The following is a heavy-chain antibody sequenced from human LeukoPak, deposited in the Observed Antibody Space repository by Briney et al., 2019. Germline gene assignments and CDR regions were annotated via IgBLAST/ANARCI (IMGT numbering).Heavy chain of an antibody. CDR2: IYHSGST. V-gene: IGHV4-4*07. J-gene: IGHJ4*02. Sequence: PSETLSLTCTVSGGSISGYYWNWIRQPAGTGLELIGRIYHSGSTDYNSSLRSRLTMSVDTSKSQFSLKLTSVTAADTAVYYCAREHRDYEGSGYYVDYWGQGTMVTVCS. CDR1: GGSISGYY. CDR3: AREHRDYEGSGYYVDY. D-gene: IGHD3-3*01.